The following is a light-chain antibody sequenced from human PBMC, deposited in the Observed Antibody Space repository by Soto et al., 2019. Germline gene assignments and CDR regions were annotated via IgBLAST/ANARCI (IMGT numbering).Light chain of an antibody. CDR2: GAS. Sequence: EIVLTQSPGTLSFSPGERATLTCRASQSVSSSYLAWFQQKPGQAPRLLIYGASTRATGIPDRLSGSGSGTDFTLTISRLEPEDFAVYYCHQYGNAPFTFGPGTKVDSK. CDR3: HQYGNAPFT. J-gene: IGKJ3*01. V-gene: IGKV3-20*01. CDR1: QSVSSSY.